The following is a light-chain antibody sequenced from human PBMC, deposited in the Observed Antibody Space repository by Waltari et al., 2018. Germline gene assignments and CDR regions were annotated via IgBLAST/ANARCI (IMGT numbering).Light chain of an antibody. V-gene: IGKV3-11*01. J-gene: IGKJ4*01. Sequence: EIVLTQSPATLSLSPGESATLSGRASQSIDIYLAWYQQRPGQAPRLLISDASSRATGIPARFRGSGSGTDFTLTISSLEPEDFAVYSCQQRSRWPLTFGGGTKVEL. CDR3: QQRSRWPLT. CDR1: QSIDIY. CDR2: DAS.